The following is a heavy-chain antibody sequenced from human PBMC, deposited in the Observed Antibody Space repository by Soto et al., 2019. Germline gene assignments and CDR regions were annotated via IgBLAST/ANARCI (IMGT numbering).Heavy chain of an antibody. CDR1: GFTFSTYG. CDR2: ISGSGGST. J-gene: IGHJ4*02. Sequence: EVQLLESGGGLVQPGGSLRLSCAASGFTFSTYGISWVRQAPGKGLEWVSIISGSGGSTYYADTVKGRFTISRDNSKNTLYLQMNSLRAEDTAVYYCLKDPATIAVAGTFDYWGQGTLVIGSS. CDR3: LKDPATIAVAGTFDY. D-gene: IGHD6-19*01. V-gene: IGHV3-23*01.